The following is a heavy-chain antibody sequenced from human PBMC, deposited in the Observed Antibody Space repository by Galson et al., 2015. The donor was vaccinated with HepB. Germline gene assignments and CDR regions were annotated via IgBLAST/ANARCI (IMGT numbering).Heavy chain of an antibody. CDR1: GYTFTSYY. Sequence: SVKVSCKASGYTFTSYYMHWVRQAPGQGLEWMGIINPSGGSTSYAQKFQGRVTMTRDTSTSTVYMELSSLRSEDTAVYYCARDSTYYDFWSGYPDYWGQGTLVTVSS. CDR3: ARDSTYYDFWSGYPDY. J-gene: IGHJ4*02. D-gene: IGHD3-3*01. V-gene: IGHV1-46*01. CDR2: INPSGGST.